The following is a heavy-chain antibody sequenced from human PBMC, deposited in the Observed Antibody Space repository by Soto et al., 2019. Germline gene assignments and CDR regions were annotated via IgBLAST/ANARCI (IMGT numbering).Heavy chain of an antibody. D-gene: IGHD1-1*01. CDR2: MNPNSGNT. CDR1: GYTFTSYD. V-gene: IGHV1-8*01. J-gene: IGHJ5*02. CDR3: AKDSSRYNWNDDGNNWFDP. Sequence: ASVKVSCKASGYTFTSYDINWVRQATGQGLERMGWMNPNSGNTGYAQKFQGRVTMTRNTSISTAYMELSSLRSEDTALYYCAKDSSRYNWNDDGNNWFDPWGQGTLVTVSS.